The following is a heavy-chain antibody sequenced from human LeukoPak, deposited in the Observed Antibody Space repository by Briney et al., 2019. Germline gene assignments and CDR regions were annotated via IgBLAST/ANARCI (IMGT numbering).Heavy chain of an antibody. D-gene: IGHD6-13*01. J-gene: IGHJ3*02. CDR1: GGSFSGYY. CDR2: INHSGSI. Sequence: SETLSLTCAVYGGSFSGYYWSWIRQPPGKGLEWIGEINHSGSINYNPSLKSRVTISVDTSKNQFSLKLSSVTAADTAMYYCARGPRRVAAAGNRPGAFDIWGQGTMVTVSS. V-gene: IGHV4-34*01. CDR3: ARGPRRVAAAGNRPGAFDI.